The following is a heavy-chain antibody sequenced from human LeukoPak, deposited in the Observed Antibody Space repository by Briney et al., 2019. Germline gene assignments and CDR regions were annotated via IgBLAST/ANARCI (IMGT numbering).Heavy chain of an antibody. CDR1: GFIFSKYG. V-gene: IGHV3-33*05. Sequence: PGGSLRPSCVASGFIFSKYGMHWVRQVPGRGLEWVTAIQSDGSKEYYEDSVKGRFTISRDNSKNTLYLQMNSLRAEDTAVYYCARNPVVAAPAPYYYYYGMDVWGQGTTVTVSS. J-gene: IGHJ6*02. D-gene: IGHD2-15*01. CDR2: IQSDGSKE. CDR3: ARNPVVAAPAPYYYYYGMDV.